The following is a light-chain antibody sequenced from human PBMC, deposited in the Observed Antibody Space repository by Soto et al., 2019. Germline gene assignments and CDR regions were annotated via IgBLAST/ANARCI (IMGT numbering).Light chain of an antibody. Sequence: DIQMTQSPSTLSASVGDRVTITCRASQSISTWLAWYQQKPGRAPKLLIYDASSFESGVPSRFSGSGSATEFTLTISSLQPDAFATYYCQQYNSFTWPLGQGTKVEIK. V-gene: IGKV1-5*01. J-gene: IGKJ1*01. CDR3: QQYNSFTWP. CDR1: QSISTW. CDR2: DAS.